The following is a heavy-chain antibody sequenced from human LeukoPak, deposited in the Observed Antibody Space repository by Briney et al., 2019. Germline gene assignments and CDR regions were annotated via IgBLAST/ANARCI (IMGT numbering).Heavy chain of an antibody. CDR2: IYYSGST. Sequence: TSETLSLTCTVSGGSISSSSYYWGWIRQPPGKGLEWIGSIYYSGSTYHNPSLKSRVTISVDTSKNQFSLKLSSVTAADTAVYYCARQGITMIVVPNYFDYWGQGTLVTVSS. CDR1: GGSISSSSYY. J-gene: IGHJ4*02. CDR3: ARQGITMIVVPNYFDY. V-gene: IGHV4-39*01. D-gene: IGHD3-22*01.